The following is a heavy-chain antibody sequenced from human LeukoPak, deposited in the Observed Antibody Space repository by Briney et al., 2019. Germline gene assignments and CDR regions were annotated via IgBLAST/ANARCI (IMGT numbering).Heavy chain of an antibody. V-gene: IGHV4-39*01. Sequence: PSETLSLTCGVSGVSMSSSSYYWGWIRQPPGKGLEWIGSIYYSGSTYYNPSLKSRVTISVDSSKNQCSLKLSSVTAADTAVYYCARGNAPSIKVLGYSSSWYNYWGQGTLVTVSS. CDR1: GVSMSSSSYY. D-gene: IGHD6-13*01. J-gene: IGHJ4*02. CDR3: ARGNAPSIKVLGYSSSWYNY. CDR2: IYYSGST.